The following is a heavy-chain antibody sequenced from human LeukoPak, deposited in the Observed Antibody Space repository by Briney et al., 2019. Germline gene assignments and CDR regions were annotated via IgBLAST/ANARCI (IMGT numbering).Heavy chain of an antibody. D-gene: IGHD1-26*01. J-gene: IGHJ4*02. CDR1: GFTFSSYA. CDR3: AKDISAGGSYYVDY. Sequence: GGSLRPSCAASGFTFSSYAMSWVRQAPGKGLEWVSAISGSGGSTYYADSVKGRFTISRDNSKNTLYLQMNSLRAEDTAVYYCAKDISAGGSYYVDYWGQGTLVAVSS. CDR2: ISGSGGST. V-gene: IGHV3-23*01.